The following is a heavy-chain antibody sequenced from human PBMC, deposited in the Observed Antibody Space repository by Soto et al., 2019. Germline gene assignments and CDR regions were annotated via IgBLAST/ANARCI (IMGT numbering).Heavy chain of an antibody. CDR2: IYWDDDK. J-gene: IGHJ3*02. CDR1: GFSLSTSGVG. CDR3: AHSGMIVTHRRAFDI. D-gene: IGHD3-22*01. Sequence: QITLKESGPTLVKPTQTLTLTCTFSGFSLSTSGVGVGWIRQPPGKALEWLALIYWDDDKRYSPSLKSRLTINMHPSKHRVALTMTNTDPVDTATYSGAHSGMIVTHRRAFDIWGQGTMVTVSS. V-gene: IGHV2-5*02.